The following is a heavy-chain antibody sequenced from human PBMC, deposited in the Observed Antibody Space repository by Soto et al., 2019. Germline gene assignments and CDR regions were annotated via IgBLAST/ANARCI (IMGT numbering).Heavy chain of an antibody. Sequence: SETLSLTCAVSGGSISSSNWLSWFLQPPVSGLDLIGEIYHIGSTNYNPSLKSRVTISLYNSKNHFSLKLISLTAADTAVYYCDRETYGDYVGYFDPWGQGTLVTVSS. CDR1: GGSISSSNW. J-gene: IGHJ5*02. V-gene: IGHV4-4*02. D-gene: IGHD4-17*01. CDR2: IYHIGST. CDR3: DRETYGDYVGYFDP.